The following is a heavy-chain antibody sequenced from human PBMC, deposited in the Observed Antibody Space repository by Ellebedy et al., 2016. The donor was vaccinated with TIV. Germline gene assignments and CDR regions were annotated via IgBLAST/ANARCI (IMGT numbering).Heavy chain of an antibody. CDR2: ISGGGGNT. Sequence: GESLKISCAASGFTFSSYAMSWVRQAPGKGLEWVSDISGGGGNTYYADSVKGRFTISRDNSKNILFLLMNSLRAEDTAVYYCATVPDFWSGYLGYFDYWGQGTLVTVSS. CDR1: GFTFSSYA. V-gene: IGHV3-23*01. J-gene: IGHJ4*02. D-gene: IGHD3-3*01. CDR3: ATVPDFWSGYLGYFDY.